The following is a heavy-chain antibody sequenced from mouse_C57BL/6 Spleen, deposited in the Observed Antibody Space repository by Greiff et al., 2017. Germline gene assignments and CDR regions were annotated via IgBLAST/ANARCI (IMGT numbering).Heavy chain of an antibody. J-gene: IGHJ1*03. V-gene: IGHV8-8*01. CDR3: ALIGPPTVVATYHFDV. CDR1: GFSLSTFGMG. Sequence: QVTLKESGPGILQPSQTLSLTCPFSGFSLSTFGMGVGWIRQPSGKGLEWLSHIWWDDDKYYKPALESRLTISKDTSKNQVFLKLANVDTADTAAYYCALIGPPTVVATYHFDVWGTGTTVTVSS. D-gene: IGHD1-1*01. CDR2: IWWDDDK.